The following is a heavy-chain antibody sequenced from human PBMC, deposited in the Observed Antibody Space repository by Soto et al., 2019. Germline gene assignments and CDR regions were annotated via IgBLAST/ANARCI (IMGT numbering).Heavy chain of an antibody. V-gene: IGHV3-15*01. CDR3: TADSVYIYGYGLFYYYGMDV. D-gene: IGHD5-18*01. J-gene: IGHJ6*02. CDR2: IKSKTDGGTT. CDR1: GFTFSNAW. Sequence: GGSLRLSCAASGFTFSNAWMSWVRQAPGKGLEWVGRIKSKTDGGTTDYAAPVKGRFTISRDDSKNTLYLQMNSLKTEDTAVYYCTADSVYIYGYGLFYYYGMDVWGQGTTVTVSS.